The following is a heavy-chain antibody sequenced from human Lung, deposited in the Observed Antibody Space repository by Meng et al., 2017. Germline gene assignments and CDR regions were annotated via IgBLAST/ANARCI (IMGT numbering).Heavy chain of an antibody. V-gene: IGHV4-34*01. CDR1: GGSFSDYY. J-gene: IGHJ4*02. D-gene: IGHD4-11*01. CDR2: INHSGST. CDR3: ARGPTTMAHDFDY. Sequence: QGPLHQWGAGLLKPSETLSPTCVVSGGSFSDYYWSWIRQPPGKGLEWIGEINHSGSTNYNPSLESRATISVDTSQNNLSLKLSSVTAADSAVYYCARGPTTMAHDFDYWGQGTLVTVSS.